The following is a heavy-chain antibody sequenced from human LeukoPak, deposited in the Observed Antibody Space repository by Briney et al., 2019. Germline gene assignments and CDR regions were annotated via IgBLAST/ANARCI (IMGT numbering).Heavy chain of an antibody. Sequence: GGSLRLSCAASGFTFTSFWMAWVRQAPGQGLEWVANIAQDGSEAVYADSVRGRFTISRDNAKNSLYLQINSLRAEDTAVYYCSTSRFCSSTSCLFPFDNWGQGTLVTVSS. CDR3: STSRFCSSTSCLFPFDN. CDR2: IAQDGSEA. V-gene: IGHV3-7*01. CDR1: GFTFTSFW. J-gene: IGHJ4*02. D-gene: IGHD2-2*01.